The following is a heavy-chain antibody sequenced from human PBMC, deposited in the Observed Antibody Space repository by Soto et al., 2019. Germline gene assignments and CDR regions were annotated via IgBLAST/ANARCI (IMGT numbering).Heavy chain of an antibody. V-gene: IGHV4-31*03. J-gene: IGHJ6*02. Sequence: SETLSLTRTVSGGSISSGGYYWTWIRQHPGKGLEWIGYNYYSGITYYNPSLKSRVTISLDTSKNQFSLKLSSVTAADTAVYYCARGSSIAGLYYGMDVWGQGTTVTVSS. CDR2: NYYSGIT. CDR1: GGSISSGGYY. D-gene: IGHD6-6*01. CDR3: ARGSSIAGLYYGMDV.